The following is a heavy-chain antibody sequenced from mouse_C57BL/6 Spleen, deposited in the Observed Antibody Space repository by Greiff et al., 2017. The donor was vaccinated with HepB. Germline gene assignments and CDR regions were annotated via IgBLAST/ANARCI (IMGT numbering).Heavy chain of an antibody. CDR3: AKGYGSYAMDY. V-gene: IGHV2-5*01. CDR1: GFSLTSYG. CDR2: IWRGGST. Sequence: VQLQQSGPGLVQPSQRLYITCTVSGFSLTSYGVHWVRQSPGKGLEWLGVIWRGGSTDYNAAFLSRLSITKDNSKSQDFFKMNSLPADDTAIYYGAKGYGSYAMDYWGQGTSVTVSS. J-gene: IGHJ4*01. D-gene: IGHD1-1*01.